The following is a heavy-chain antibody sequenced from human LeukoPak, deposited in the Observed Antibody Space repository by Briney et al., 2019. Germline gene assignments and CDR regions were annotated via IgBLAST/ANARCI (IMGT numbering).Heavy chain of an antibody. D-gene: IGHD2-2*01. Sequence: PSETLSLTCTVSGGSISSSSYYWGWIRQPPGKGLEWIGSIYYSGSTYYNPSLKSRVTISVDTSKNQFSLKLSSVTAADTAVCYCARQKDIVVVPALNWFDPWGQGTLVTVSS. V-gene: IGHV4-39*01. J-gene: IGHJ5*02. CDR2: IYYSGST. CDR1: GGSISSSSYY. CDR3: ARQKDIVVVPALNWFDP.